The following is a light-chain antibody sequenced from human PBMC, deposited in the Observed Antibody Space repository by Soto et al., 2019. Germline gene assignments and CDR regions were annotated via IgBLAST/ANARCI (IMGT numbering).Light chain of an antibody. Sequence: DIQMTQSPSTLSASVGDTVTITCRASQNINRWLAWYQQRPGKAPNLLIHKASSLEGGVPSRFSGSASGTEFTLTISSLQPDDFAAYCCLLFNVYPLTFGGGTKVEI. CDR3: LLFNVYPLT. CDR1: QNINRW. CDR2: KAS. V-gene: IGKV1-5*03. J-gene: IGKJ4*01.